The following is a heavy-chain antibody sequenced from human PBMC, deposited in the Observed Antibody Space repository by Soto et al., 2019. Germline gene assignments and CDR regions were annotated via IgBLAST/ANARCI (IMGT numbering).Heavy chain of an antibody. CDR2: IYSGGST. Sequence: GGSLRLSCAASGFTVSSNYMSWVRQAPGKGLEWVSVIYSGGSTYYADSVKGRFTISRDKSKNTLYLQMNSLRAEDTAVYYCARVAAYCGGDCYSGSVDYWGQGTLVTVSS. CDR1: GFTVSSNY. D-gene: IGHD2-21*01. CDR3: ARVAAYCGGDCYSGSVDY. V-gene: IGHV3-66*01. J-gene: IGHJ4*02.